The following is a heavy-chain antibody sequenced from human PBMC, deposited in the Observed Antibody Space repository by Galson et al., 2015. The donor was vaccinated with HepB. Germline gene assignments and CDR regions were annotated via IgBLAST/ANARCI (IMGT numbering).Heavy chain of an antibody. J-gene: IGHJ4*02. V-gene: IGHV1-18*01. CDR3: ASSRAEQQPDSLDY. D-gene: IGHD6-13*01. CDR1: GYTFTSYG. Sequence: QSGAEVKKPGASVKVSCKASGYTFTSYGISWVRQAPGQGLEWMGWISAYNGNTNYAQKFQGWVTMTRDTSISTAYMELSRLTSDDTAVYYCASSRAEQQPDSLDYWGQGTLVTVSA. CDR2: ISAYNGNT.